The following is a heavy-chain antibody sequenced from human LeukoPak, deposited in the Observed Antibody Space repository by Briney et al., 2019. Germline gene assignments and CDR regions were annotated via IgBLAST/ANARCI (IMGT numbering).Heavy chain of an antibody. Sequence: ASVKVSCKASGYTFTGYYMHWVRQAPGQGLEWRGWINPNSGGTNYAQKFQGRVTMTRDTSISTAYMELSRLRSDDTAVYYCARDKAPRTSFYDSSGYYIAFDSWGQGTLVTVSS. D-gene: IGHD3-22*01. V-gene: IGHV1-2*02. CDR1: GYTFTGYY. J-gene: IGHJ4*02. CDR2: INPNSGGT. CDR3: ARDKAPRTSFYDSSGYYIAFDS.